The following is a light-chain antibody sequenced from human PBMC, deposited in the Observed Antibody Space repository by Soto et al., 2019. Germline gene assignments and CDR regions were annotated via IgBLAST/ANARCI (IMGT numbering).Light chain of an antibody. CDR1: QSISSY. J-gene: IGKJ5*01. CDR3: QQSYSTPIT. CDR2: AAS. V-gene: IGKV1-39*01. Sequence: DIQMTQSPSSLSASVGDRVTITCRASQSISSYLNWYQQKPGKAPKLLIYAASSLQSGVPSRFSGCGSGTDFTLTISSLQPEDFATYYCQQSYSTPITFGQVTRLEIK.